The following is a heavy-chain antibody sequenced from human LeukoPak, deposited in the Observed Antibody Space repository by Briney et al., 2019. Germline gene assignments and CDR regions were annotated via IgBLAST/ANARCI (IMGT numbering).Heavy chain of an antibody. CDR1: RGTFSSSA. V-gene: IGHV1-69*04. Sequence: SVKVSCKTSRGTFSSSAITWVRQAPGQGLEWMGRIIPVLNITTYAQKFQGSVTITADTSTSTVYMELSSLRSEETAVYYCARDQGLTAPPPYGLDVWGQGTTVIVSS. CDR2: IIPVLNIT. D-gene: IGHD5-18*01. J-gene: IGHJ6*02. CDR3: ARDQGLTAPPPYGLDV.